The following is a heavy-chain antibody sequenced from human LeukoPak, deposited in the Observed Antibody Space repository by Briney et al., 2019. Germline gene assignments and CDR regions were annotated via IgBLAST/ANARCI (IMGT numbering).Heavy chain of an antibody. V-gene: IGHV4-31*03. Sequence: PSETLSLTCTVSGGSISSGGYYWSWIRQHPGKGLEWIGYIYYSGSTYYNPSLKSRVTISVDTSKNQFSLKLSSVTAADTAVYYCARGSLTYYDSSGYYYRAFDIWGQGTMVTVFS. CDR1: GGSISSGGYY. CDR2: IYYSGST. D-gene: IGHD3-22*01. CDR3: ARGSLTYYDSSGYYYRAFDI. J-gene: IGHJ3*02.